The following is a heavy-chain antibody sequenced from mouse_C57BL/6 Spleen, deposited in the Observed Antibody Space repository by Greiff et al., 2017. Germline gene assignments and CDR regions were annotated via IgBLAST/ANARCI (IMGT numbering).Heavy chain of an antibody. CDR1: GYSFTGYY. V-gene: IGHV1-42*01. D-gene: IGHD3-3*01. CDR2: INPSTGGT. J-gene: IGHJ4*01. CDR3: ARPSRRGYAMDY. Sequence: EVQLQQSGPELVKPGASVKISCKASGYSFTGYYMNWVKQSPEKSLEWIGEINPSTGGTTYNQKFKAKATLTVDKSSSTAYMQLKSLTSEDSAVYYCARPSRRGYAMDYWGQGTSVTVSS.